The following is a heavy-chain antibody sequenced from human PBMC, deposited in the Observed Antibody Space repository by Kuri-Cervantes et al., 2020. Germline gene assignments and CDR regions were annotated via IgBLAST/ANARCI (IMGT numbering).Heavy chain of an antibody. CDR1: GYTFTSYG. V-gene: IGHV1-18*01. D-gene: IGHD3-3*01. Sequence: ASVKVSCKASGYTFTSYGISWVRQAPGQGLEWMGWISAYNGNTNYAQKLQGRVTMTTDTSTSTAYMELRRLRSDDTAVYYCAREARDYDFWSGYRDYWGQGTLVTVSS. CDR3: AREARDYDFWSGYRDY. J-gene: IGHJ4*02. CDR2: ISAYNGNT.